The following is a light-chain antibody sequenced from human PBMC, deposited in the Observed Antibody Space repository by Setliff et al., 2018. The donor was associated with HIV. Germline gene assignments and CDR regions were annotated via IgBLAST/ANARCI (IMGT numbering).Light chain of an antibody. CDR1: SSDVGGYNY. CDR2: DVT. Sequence: ALTQPASVSGSPGQSITISCTGTSSDVGGYNYVSWYQQHPGKGPKVMIYDVTNRPSGVSDRFSGSKSGDTASLTISGLQADDEANYYCSSYSSSTSFYVFGTGTKVTVL. J-gene: IGLJ1*01. CDR3: SSYSSSTSFYV. V-gene: IGLV2-14*03.